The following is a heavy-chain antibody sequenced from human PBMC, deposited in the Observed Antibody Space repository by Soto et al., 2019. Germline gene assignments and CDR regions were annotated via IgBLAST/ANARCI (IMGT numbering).Heavy chain of an antibody. J-gene: IGHJ5*02. Sequence: PGGSLRLSCAASGFTFSSYAMSWVRQAPGKGLEWVSAISGSGGSTYYADSVKGRFTISRDNSKNTLYLQMNSLRAEDTAVYYCVRPGTYSSGWYQKGDWFDPWGQGTLVTVSS. D-gene: IGHD6-19*01. CDR1: GFTFSSYA. V-gene: IGHV3-23*01. CDR3: VRPGTYSSGWYQKGDWFDP. CDR2: ISGSGGST.